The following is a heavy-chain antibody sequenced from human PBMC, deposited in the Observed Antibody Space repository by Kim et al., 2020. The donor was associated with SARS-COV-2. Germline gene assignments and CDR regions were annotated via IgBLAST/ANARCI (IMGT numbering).Heavy chain of an antibody. CDR3: ARGVVPAAIPDYYYYYGMDV. D-gene: IGHD2-2*02. CDR2: IIPIFGTA. V-gene: IGHV1-69*13. J-gene: IGHJ6*02. Sequence: SVKVSCKASGGTFSSYAISWVRQAPGQGLEWMGGIIPIFGTANYAQKFQGRVTITADESTSTAYMELSSLRSEDTAVYYCARGVVPAAIPDYYYYYGMDVWGQGTTVTVSS. CDR1: GGTFSSYA.